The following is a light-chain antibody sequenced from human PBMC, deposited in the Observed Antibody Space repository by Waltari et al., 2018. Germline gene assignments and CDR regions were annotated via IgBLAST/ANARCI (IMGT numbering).Light chain of an antibody. CDR1: QSVTSNY. Sequence: ELVLPQSPGTLSLSPGERATLSCRASQSVTSNYLAWYQQKAGQAPRLLIYGASSRATGIPDRFSGSGAGTDFTLTISRLEPEDFAVYYCQQFDTSSYTFGQGTKVEI. J-gene: IGKJ2*01. V-gene: IGKV3-20*01. CDR3: QQFDTSSYT. CDR2: GAS.